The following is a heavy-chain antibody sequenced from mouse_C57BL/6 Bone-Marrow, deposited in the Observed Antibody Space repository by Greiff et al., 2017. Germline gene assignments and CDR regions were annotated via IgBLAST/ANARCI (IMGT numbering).Heavy chain of an antibody. Sequence: EVKVVESGGGLVQPGGSLSLSCAASGFTFTDYYMSWVRQPPGKALEWLGFIRNKANGYTTEYSASVKGRFTISRDNSQSILYLQMNALRAEGSATYYCAGYTGLRRGAGFAYWGQGTLVTVSA. D-gene: IGHD2-4*01. CDR3: AGYTGLRRGAGFAY. V-gene: IGHV7-3*01. CDR2: IRNKANGYTT. CDR1: GFTFTDYY. J-gene: IGHJ3*01.